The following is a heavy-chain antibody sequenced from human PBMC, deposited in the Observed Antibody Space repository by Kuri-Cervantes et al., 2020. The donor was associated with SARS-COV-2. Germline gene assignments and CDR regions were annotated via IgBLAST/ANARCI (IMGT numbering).Heavy chain of an antibody. V-gene: IGHV1-46*01. D-gene: IGHD2-15*01. CDR2: INPSGGST. Sequence: ASVKVSCKASGYTFTSYYMHWVRQAPGQGLEWMGIINPSGGSTSYAQKFQGRVTMTRDTSTSTVYMELSSLRSEETAAYYCARADIVVVVAAGGAFDIWGQGTMVTVSS. CDR3: ARADIVVVVAAGGAFDI. CDR1: GYTFTSYY. J-gene: IGHJ3*02.